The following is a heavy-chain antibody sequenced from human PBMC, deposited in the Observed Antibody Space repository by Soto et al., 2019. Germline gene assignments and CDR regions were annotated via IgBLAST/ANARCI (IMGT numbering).Heavy chain of an antibody. J-gene: IGHJ4*02. CDR3: ARGRPEVGSFGS. Sequence: SETLSLTCAVYGGSFSGYYWSWIRQPPGKGLEWIGEINHSGSTNYNPSLKSRVTISVDTSKNQFSLTLSSVTAADTAVSYCARGRPEVGSFGSWGQGHL. CDR2: INHSGST. CDR1: GGSFSGYY. V-gene: IGHV4-34*01. D-gene: IGHD6-6*01.